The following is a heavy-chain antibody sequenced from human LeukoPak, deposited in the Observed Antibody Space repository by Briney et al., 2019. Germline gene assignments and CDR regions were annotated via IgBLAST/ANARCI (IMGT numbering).Heavy chain of an antibody. CDR1: GFTFSTYG. V-gene: IGHV3-23*01. Sequence: GGSLRLSCAASGFTFSTYGISWVRQVPGRGLEWVSAITGGGDFAKYADFVRGRFTISRDNSKNTVYLQMDGLRVEDTALYYCTKRITATAPFDSWGQGTLVIVSS. J-gene: IGHJ4*02. CDR3: TKRITATAPFDS. CDR2: ITGGGDFA. D-gene: IGHD4-17*01.